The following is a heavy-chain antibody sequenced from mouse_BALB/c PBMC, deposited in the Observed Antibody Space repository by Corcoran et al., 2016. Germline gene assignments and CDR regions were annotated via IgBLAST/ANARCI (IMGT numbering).Heavy chain of an antibody. D-gene: IGHD3-1*01. CDR3: ARSQVGGYFDY. V-gene: IGHV1-26*01. CDR2: INPYNGAT. CDR1: GYSFTGYY. Sequence: EVQLQQSGPELVKPGASVKISCKAFGYSFTGYYMHWVKQSHVKSLEWIGRINPYNGATSYNQNFKDKASLTVDKSSSTAYMELHSLTSEDSAVYYCARSQVGGYFDYWGQGTTLTVSS. J-gene: IGHJ2*01.